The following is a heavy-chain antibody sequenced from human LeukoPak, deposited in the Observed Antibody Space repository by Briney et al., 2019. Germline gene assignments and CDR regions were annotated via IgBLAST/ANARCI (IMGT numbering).Heavy chain of an antibody. CDR1: GFTFDDYG. J-gene: IGHJ4*02. CDR2: INWNGGST. CDR3: ARDVDTAMADY. Sequence: PGGSLRLSCATSGFTFDDYGMSWVRQAPGKGLEWVSGINWNGGSTGYADSVKGRFTISRDNAKNSLYLQMNSLRAEDTAVYYCARDVDTAMADYWGQGTLVTVSS. D-gene: IGHD5-18*01. V-gene: IGHV3-20*04.